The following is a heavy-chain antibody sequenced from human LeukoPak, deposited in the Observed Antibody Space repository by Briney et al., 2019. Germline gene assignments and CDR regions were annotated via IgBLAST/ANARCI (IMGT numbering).Heavy chain of an antibody. D-gene: IGHD5-18*01. CDR2: IIPIFGTA. Sequence: GSSVKVSCKASGGTFSSYAISWVRQAPAQGLEWMGGIIPIFGTANYAQKFQGRVTITADESTSTAYMELSSLRSEDTAVYYCARVHGGYSYGGYFDYWGQGTLVTVSS. J-gene: IGHJ4*02. V-gene: IGHV1-69*01. CDR3: ARVHGGYSYGGYFDY. CDR1: GGTFSSYA.